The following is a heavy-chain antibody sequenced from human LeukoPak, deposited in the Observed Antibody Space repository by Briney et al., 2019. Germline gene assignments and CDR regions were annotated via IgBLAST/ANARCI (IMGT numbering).Heavy chain of an antibody. CDR1: GFTVSSNY. Sequence: HPGGSLRLSCAASGFTVSSNYMSWVRQAPGKGLEWVSVIYSGGSTYYADSVKGRFTISRGNSKNTLYLQMNSLRAEDTAVYYCAGYCSRTTCRNIDYWGQGTLVTVSS. D-gene: IGHD2-2*01. CDR3: AGYCSRTTCRNIDY. CDR2: IYSGGST. J-gene: IGHJ4*02. V-gene: IGHV3-53*01.